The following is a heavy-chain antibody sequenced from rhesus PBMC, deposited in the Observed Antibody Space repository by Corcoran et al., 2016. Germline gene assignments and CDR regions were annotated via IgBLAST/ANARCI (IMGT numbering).Heavy chain of an antibody. D-gene: IGHD2-21*01. CDR2: IYVSGGGT. CDR1: GGSISHDYY. Sequence: QVQLQESGPGLVKPSETLSLTCAVSGGSISHDYYWSWIRQPPGKGLEWIGYIYVSGGGTNSNPSFKNRVTSSIDTAKNQFSLKLSAVTAADTAVYYCAREYCTGSGCYAYYGLESWGQGVVVTVSS. J-gene: IGHJ6*01. CDR3: AREYCTGSGCYAYYGLES. V-gene: IGHV4-106*01.